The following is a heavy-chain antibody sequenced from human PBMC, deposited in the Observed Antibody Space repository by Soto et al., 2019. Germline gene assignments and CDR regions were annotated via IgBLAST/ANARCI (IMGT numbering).Heavy chain of an antibody. D-gene: IGHD6-13*01. CDR2: ISAYNGNT. CDR1: GYTFTSYG. Sequence: ASVKVSCKASGYTFTSYGISWVRQAPGQGLEWMGWISAYNGNTNYAQKLQGRVSMTTDTSTSTAYMELRSLRSDDTAVYYCARVIRVYYPLDYWGQGTLVTVSS. V-gene: IGHV1-18*01. CDR3: ARVIRVYYPLDY. J-gene: IGHJ4*02.